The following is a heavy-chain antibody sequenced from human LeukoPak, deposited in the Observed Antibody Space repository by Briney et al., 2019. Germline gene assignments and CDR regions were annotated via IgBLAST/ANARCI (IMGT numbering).Heavy chain of an antibody. V-gene: IGHV4-59*12. CDR2: IYYSGRT. Sequence: SETLSLTCTASGGSMSSYYWSWIRQPPGKGLEWIGYIYYSGRTYYNPSLKSRVTISLDRSKNQFSLKLSSVTAADTAVYFCARGYGDNSGAFDIWGQGTLVTVSS. D-gene: IGHD4-23*01. J-gene: IGHJ3*02. CDR3: ARGYGDNSGAFDI. CDR1: GGSMSSYY.